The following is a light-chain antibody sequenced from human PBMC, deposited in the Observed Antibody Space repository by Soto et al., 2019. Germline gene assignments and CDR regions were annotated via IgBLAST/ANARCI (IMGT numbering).Light chain of an antibody. CDR3: QQSYSTPRT. Sequence: DIQMTQSPSSLSASVGDRVTITCRASQIISTYLNWYQQKPGKAPKLLIYAASSLQSGVPSRFSGSGSWTEFTLTISSLQPEDFATYYCQQSYSTPRTFGQGTKVEIK. V-gene: IGKV1-39*01. CDR2: AAS. J-gene: IGKJ1*01. CDR1: QIISTY.